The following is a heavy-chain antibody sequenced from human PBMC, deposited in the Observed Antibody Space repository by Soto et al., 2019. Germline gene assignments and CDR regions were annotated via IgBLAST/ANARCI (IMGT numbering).Heavy chain of an antibody. CDR3: AGRSGSSDY. D-gene: IGHD3-10*01. CDR1: GFTFSNYT. CDR2: ISYDEIDK. Sequence: GGSLRLSCAASGFTFSNYTMHWVRQAPGKGLEWVALISYDEIDKYFADAVKGRFTISRDNSKNTLYLQMDSLRAEDTAVYYCAGRSGSSDYWGRGTLVTVSS. V-gene: IGHV3-30*04. J-gene: IGHJ4*02.